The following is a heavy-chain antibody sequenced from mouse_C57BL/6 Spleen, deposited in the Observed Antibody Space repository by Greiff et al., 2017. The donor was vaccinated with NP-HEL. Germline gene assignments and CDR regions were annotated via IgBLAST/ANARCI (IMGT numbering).Heavy chain of an antibody. Sequence: VMLVESGPGLVQPSQSLSITCTVSGFSLTSYGVHWVRQSPGKGLEWLGVIWSGGSTDYNAAFISRLSISKDNSKSQVFFKMNRLQADDTAIYYCATLYDFLFDYWGQGTTLTVSS. D-gene: IGHD2-3*01. CDR1: GFSLTSYG. J-gene: IGHJ2*01. V-gene: IGHV2-2*01. CDR3: ATLYDFLFDY. CDR2: IWSGGST.